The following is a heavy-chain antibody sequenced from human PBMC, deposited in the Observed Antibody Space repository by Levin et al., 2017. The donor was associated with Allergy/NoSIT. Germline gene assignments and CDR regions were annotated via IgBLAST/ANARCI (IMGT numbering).Heavy chain of an antibody. J-gene: IGHJ5*02. Sequence: SETLSLTCTVSGGSISSSSYYWGWIRQPPGKGLEWIGSIYYSGSTYYNPSLKSRVTISVDTSKNQFSLKLSSVTAADTAVYYCARVEPGLFSSSLPHPRANWFDPWGQGTLVTVSS. D-gene: IGHD6-6*01. V-gene: IGHV4-39*07. CDR3: ARVEPGLFSSSLPHPRANWFDP. CDR2: IYYSGST. CDR1: GGSISSSSYY.